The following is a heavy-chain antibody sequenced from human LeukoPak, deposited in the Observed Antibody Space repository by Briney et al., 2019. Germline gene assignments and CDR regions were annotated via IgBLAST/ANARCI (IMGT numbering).Heavy chain of an antibody. Sequence: PSETLPLTCGVSGYPICSGYFWGWTRPPPGRGLEWIAIIDYSGATYYNPSLKCRITISIDSTSTRFSLKLTSVTAADTALYYCARNGNYNWNDGRTFDYWGQGTLVTVSS. CDR2: IDYSGAT. CDR1: GYPICSGYF. V-gene: IGHV4-38-2*01. D-gene: IGHD1-1*01. J-gene: IGHJ4*02. CDR3: ARNGNYNWNDGRTFDY.